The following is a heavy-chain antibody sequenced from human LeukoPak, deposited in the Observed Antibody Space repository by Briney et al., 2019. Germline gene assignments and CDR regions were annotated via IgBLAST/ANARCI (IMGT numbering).Heavy chain of an antibody. Sequence: GGSLRLSCAASGFTFTTYWMTWVRQAPGKGLEWVAIIKSDGSAMFYADSVKGRFTISRDNAKNSLHLQMNSLRAEDTSIYYCARGMSGSYDYWGQGTLVTVSS. CDR3: ARGMSGSYDY. J-gene: IGHJ4*02. CDR1: GFTFTTYW. V-gene: IGHV3-7*05. D-gene: IGHD1-26*01. CDR2: IKSDGSAM.